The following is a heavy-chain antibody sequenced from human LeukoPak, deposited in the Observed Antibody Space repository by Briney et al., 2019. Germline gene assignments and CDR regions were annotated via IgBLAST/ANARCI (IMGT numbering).Heavy chain of an antibody. CDR2: ISYDGSNK. J-gene: IGHJ4*02. Sequence: GSLRLSCAASGFTFSSYGLHWVRQAPGKGLEWVAVISYDGSNKYYADSVKGRFTISRDNSKNTLYLQMNSLRDEDTAVYYCAKAYCGGDCYFDYWGQGTLVTVSS. CDR1: GFTFSSYG. CDR3: AKAYCGGDCYFDY. V-gene: IGHV3-30*18. D-gene: IGHD2-21*02.